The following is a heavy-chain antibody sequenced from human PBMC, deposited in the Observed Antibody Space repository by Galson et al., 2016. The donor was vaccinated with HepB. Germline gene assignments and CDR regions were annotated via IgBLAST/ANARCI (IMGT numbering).Heavy chain of an antibody. CDR2: INHNGGT. Sequence: ETLSLTCGVYGGSIRGYYWSRIRQPPGKGLEWIGGINHNGGTNYNPSLKSRVNISLDTSNNQFSLRLNSGSAADTAVYYCARRSGNYWGWFDPWGQGTLVTVSS. CDR1: GGSIRGYY. CDR3: ARRSGNYWGWFDP. J-gene: IGHJ5*02. D-gene: IGHD3-16*01. V-gene: IGHV4-34*01.